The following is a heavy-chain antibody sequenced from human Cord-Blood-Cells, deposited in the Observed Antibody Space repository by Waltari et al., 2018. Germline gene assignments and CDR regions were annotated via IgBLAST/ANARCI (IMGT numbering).Heavy chain of an antibody. D-gene: IGHD2-2*02. Sequence: QVQLVQSGAEVKKPGASVKVSCKVSGYTLTELSMHWVRQAPGKGLEWMGGFEPEDGETIYEQKFQGKVTMTEDTSTAPAYMELSSRRSEDTAVYYCATAPVAYCSSTSCYTFDYWGQGTLVTVSS. CDR2: FEPEDGET. V-gene: IGHV1-24*01. J-gene: IGHJ4*02. CDR3: ATAPVAYCSSTSCYTFDY. CDR1: GYTLTELS.